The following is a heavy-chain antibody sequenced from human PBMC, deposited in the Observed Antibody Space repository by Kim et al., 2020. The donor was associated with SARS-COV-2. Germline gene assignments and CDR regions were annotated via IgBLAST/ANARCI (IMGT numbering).Heavy chain of an antibody. CDR1: GFTLNNFA. D-gene: IGHD3-9*01. Sequence: GGSLRLSCAVSGFTLNNFATHWVRQAPGKGLEWVAAMWHDGSRQYYADSVKGRFVISRDSSNNILYLQMNSLRAEDTAVYYCARAPATDWYFDYWGQGTL. J-gene: IGHJ4*02. V-gene: IGHV3-33*01. CDR2: MWHDGSRQ. CDR3: ARAPATDWYFDY.